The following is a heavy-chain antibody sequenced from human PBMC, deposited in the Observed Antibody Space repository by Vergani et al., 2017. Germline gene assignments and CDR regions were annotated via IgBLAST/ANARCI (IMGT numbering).Heavy chain of an antibody. CDR3: AEGTGDYFDY. Sequence: QVQLVQSGAEVKQPGSSLKVSCTASVCTFSTYPISWVRQAPGQVLEWIGRIIPIFGTANYAQRFQGRVKITADKSTSTAYLELSSLRSDDTAVYYCAEGTGDYFDYWGQGTLVTVSS. D-gene: IGHD2-8*02. CDR2: IIPIFGTA. CDR1: VCTFSTYP. V-gene: IGHV1-69*06. J-gene: IGHJ4*02.